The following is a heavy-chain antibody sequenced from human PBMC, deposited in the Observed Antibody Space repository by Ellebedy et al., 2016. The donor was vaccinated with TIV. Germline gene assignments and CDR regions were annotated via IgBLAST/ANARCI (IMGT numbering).Heavy chain of an antibody. J-gene: IGHJ4*02. V-gene: IGHV4-39*07. CDR3: ARVWGIATRPVDS. D-gene: IGHD6-6*01. CDR2: IHSSGAT. Sequence: MPSETLSLTCTVSGGSISSRSYHWNWIRQSPGKGLEWIGTIHSSGATQYNPSLKSRVTISLDKSKNQFSLKMTSVTPADTAVFYCARVWGIATRPVDSWGQGTLVTVSP. CDR1: GGSISSRSYH.